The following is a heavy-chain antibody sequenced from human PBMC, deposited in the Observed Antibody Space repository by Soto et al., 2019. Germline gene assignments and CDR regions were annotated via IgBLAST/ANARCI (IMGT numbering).Heavy chain of an antibody. CDR2: IYYSGST. J-gene: IGHJ3*02. Sequence: SETLSLTCAVSGGSISSYYWSWIRQPPGKGLEWIGYIYYSGSTNYNPSLKSRVTISVDTSKNQFSLKLSSVTAADTAVYYCARAPGGYNAFDIWGQGTMVTVSS. CDR1: GGSISSYY. V-gene: IGHV4-59*01. CDR3: ARAPGGYNAFDI. D-gene: IGHD5-12*01.